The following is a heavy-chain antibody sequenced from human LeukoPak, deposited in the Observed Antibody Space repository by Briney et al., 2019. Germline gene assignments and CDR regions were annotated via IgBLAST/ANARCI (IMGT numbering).Heavy chain of an antibody. Sequence: SETLSLTCSASGGSMSSENEYWGWIRQTPGKGLEWIGSVYNTGSTDYNPSLKRRFSISIDTSKNQFSLKVTSVAAADTAVYYCARHILEEHWFDPWGLGTLVIVSS. CDR1: GGSMSSENEY. D-gene: IGHD1-1*01. CDR2: VYNTGST. J-gene: IGHJ5*02. CDR3: ARHILEEHWFDP. V-gene: IGHV4-39*01.